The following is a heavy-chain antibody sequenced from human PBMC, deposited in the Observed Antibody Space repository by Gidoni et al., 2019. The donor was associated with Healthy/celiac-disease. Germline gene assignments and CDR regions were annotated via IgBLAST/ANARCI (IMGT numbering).Heavy chain of an antibody. CDR3: ARDHGFSGYVGWFDP. Sequence: QVQLVQSGAEVKKPGSSVKVSCQASGVTFSSYAISWVRQAPGQGLEWMGGIIPIFGTANYAQKFQGRVTITADKSTSTAYMELSSLRSEDTAVYYCARDHGFSGYVGWFDPWGQGTLVTVSS. CDR1: GVTFSSYA. V-gene: IGHV1-69*06. J-gene: IGHJ5*02. CDR2: IIPIFGTA. D-gene: IGHD5-12*01.